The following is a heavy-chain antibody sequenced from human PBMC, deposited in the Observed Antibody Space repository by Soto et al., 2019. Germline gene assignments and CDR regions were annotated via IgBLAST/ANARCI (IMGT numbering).Heavy chain of an antibody. V-gene: IGHV4-30-4*01. Sequence: PSETLSLTCTVSGGSISSGYYYWSWIRQPPGKGLEWIGYIYYSGSTYYNPSLKSRVTISVDTSKNQFSLKLSSVTAADTAVYYCARESGRGQRGGAKSSIAARPLGAFDIWGQGTMVTVSS. CDR1: GGSISSGYYY. CDR3: ARESGRGQRGGAKSSIAARPLGAFDI. D-gene: IGHD6-6*01. J-gene: IGHJ3*02. CDR2: IYYSGST.